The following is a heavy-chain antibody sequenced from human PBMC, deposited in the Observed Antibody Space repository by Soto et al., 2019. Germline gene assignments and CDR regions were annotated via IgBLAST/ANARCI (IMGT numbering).Heavy chain of an antibody. V-gene: IGHV3-48*01. CDR1: GFTFSSYS. CDR2: ISSSSSTI. J-gene: IGHJ6*03. D-gene: IGHD4-4*01. CDR3: ARAYTSDYYYMDV. Sequence: GGSLRLSCAASGFTFSSYSMNWVRQAPGKGLEWVSYISSSSSTIYYADSVKGRFTISRDNAKNSLYLQMNSLRAEDTAVYYCARAYTSDYYYMDVWGKGTTVTVSS.